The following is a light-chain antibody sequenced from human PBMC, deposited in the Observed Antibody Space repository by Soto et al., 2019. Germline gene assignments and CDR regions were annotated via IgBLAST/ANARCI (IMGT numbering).Light chain of an antibody. V-gene: IGKV3-20*01. Sequence: EIVLTQSPGTLSLSPGERATLSCRASQSVSSSYLAWYQQKPGQAPRLLIYGASSRATGIPDRFSGSGSGTDFTLSISRLEPEDFAVYYFQRYGSSPLTFGQGTNVEIK. CDR1: QSVSSSY. J-gene: IGKJ1*01. CDR2: GAS. CDR3: QRYGSSPLT.